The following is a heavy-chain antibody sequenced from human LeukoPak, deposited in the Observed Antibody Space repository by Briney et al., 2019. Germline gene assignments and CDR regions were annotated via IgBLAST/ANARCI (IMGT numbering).Heavy chain of an antibody. V-gene: IGHV4-31*03. CDR2: ISYSGTT. J-gene: IGHJ4*02. D-gene: IGHD1-1*01. Sequence: SETLSLTCNVSGSSISSAGYYWSWIRQHPGKGLEWIGYISYSGTTYYYPSLKSRVAISVDTSKNRFSLMLSSVTAADTAVYYCATWTPDTSFDCWGQGTLVTVSS. CDR3: ATWTPDTSFDC. CDR1: GSSISSAGYY.